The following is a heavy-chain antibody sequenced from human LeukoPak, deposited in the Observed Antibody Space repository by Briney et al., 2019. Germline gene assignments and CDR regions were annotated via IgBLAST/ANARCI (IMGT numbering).Heavy chain of an antibody. CDR1: GGSFSGYY. Sequence: PSETLSLTCAVNGGSFSGYYWTWIRQSPGKGLEWIGEIIHSGRTNYNPSLKSRVTLSVDPSMNYFSLKLSSVTAADTAVYYCARGTVLTGYASFDYWGQGALVTVSS. V-gene: IGHV4-34*01. CDR3: ARGTVLTGYASFDY. J-gene: IGHJ4*02. CDR2: IIHSGRT. D-gene: IGHD3-16*01.